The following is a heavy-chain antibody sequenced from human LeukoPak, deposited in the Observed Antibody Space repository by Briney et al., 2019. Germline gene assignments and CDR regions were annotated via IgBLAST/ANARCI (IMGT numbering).Heavy chain of an antibody. J-gene: IGHJ4*02. CDR1: GFTFSSYE. CDR2: ISSSGSTI. CDR3: ARGYCSSTSCDFDY. D-gene: IGHD2-2*01. V-gene: IGHV3-48*03. Sequence: AGGSLRLSXAASGFTFSSYEMNWVRQAPGKGMEWVSYISSSGSTIYYADSVKGRFTISRDNAKNSLYLQMNSLRAEDTAVYYCARGYCSSTSCDFDYWGQGTLVTVSS.